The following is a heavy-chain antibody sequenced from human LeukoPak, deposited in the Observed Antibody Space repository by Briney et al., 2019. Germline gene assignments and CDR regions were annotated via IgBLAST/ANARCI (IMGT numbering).Heavy chain of an antibody. CDR2: IYYSGST. V-gene: IGHV4-59*12. CDR3: YDSSGRPFDY. CDR1: GGSISSYY. D-gene: IGHD3-22*01. J-gene: IGHJ4*02. Sequence: SETLSLTCTVSGGSISSYYWSWIRQPPGKGLEWIGYIYYSGSTNYNPSLKSRVTISVDTSKNQFSLKLSSVTAADTAVYYCYDSSGRPFDYWGQGTLVTVSS.